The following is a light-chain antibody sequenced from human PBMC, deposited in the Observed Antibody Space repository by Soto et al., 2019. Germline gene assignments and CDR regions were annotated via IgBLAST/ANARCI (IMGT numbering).Light chain of an antibody. CDR2: DVS. CDR3: CSYAGDYIWV. J-gene: IGLJ3*02. V-gene: IGLV2-11*01. Sequence: QSALTRPRSVSGSPGQSVTISCTGTSSDVGGYHYVSWFQQHPGKAPKLMIYDVSKRPSGVPDRFSGSKSGIAASLTISGLQAEDEADYYCCSYAGDYIWVFGGGTKLTVL. CDR1: SSDVGGYHY.